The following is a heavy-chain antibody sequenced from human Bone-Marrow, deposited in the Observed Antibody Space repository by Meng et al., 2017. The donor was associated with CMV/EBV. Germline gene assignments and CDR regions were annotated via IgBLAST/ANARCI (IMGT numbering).Heavy chain of an antibody. V-gene: IGHV1-8*01. CDR1: GYTFTSYD. Sequence: QVHRGQSGAEGKKPGASVKVSCKASGYTFTSYDINSVRQAAGQGLEWMGWMNPNSGNTDYAQKFQGRVTMTRNISKSTAYMDLSSLRSEDTAVYYCATGVADFEYWGQGTLVTVSS. CDR3: ATGVADFEY. CDR2: MNPNSGNT. J-gene: IGHJ4*02. D-gene: IGHD6-19*01.